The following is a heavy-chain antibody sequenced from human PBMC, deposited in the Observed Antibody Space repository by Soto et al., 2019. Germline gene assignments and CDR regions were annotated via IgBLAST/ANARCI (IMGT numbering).Heavy chain of an antibody. D-gene: IGHD4-17*01. CDR1: GFTFSSYS. J-gene: IGHJ4*02. Sequence: NPGGSLRLSCAASGFTFSSYSMNWVRQAPGKGLEWVSSISSSSYIYYADSVKGRFTISRDKSKSTLYLQMNSLRAEDTAVYYCAREFMDYGDYLSYYFDYWGQGTLVTVSS. V-gene: IGHV3-21*04. CDR3: AREFMDYGDYLSYYFDY. CDR2: ISSSSYI.